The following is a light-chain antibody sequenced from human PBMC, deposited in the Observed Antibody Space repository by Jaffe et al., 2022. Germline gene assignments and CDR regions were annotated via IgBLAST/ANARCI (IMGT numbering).Light chain of an antibody. CDR2: GAS. Sequence: EIVLTQSPGTLSLSPGERATLSCRASQSVSNNLLAWYQQKSGQAPRLLIHGASSRATGIPDRFSGSGSGADFTLTISRLEPEDFAVYYCQQYDRSPPFTFGQGTKLEIK. CDR3: QQYDRSPPFT. CDR1: QSVSNNL. V-gene: IGKV3-20*01. J-gene: IGKJ2*01.